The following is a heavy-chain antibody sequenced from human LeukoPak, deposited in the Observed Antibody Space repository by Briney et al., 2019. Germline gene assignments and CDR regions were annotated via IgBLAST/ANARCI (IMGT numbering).Heavy chain of an antibody. D-gene: IGHD5-12*01. CDR1: GFTFSTYW. CDR3: AKVRWLRSHDAFDI. V-gene: IGHV3-23*01. CDR2: ISGSGGST. J-gene: IGHJ3*02. Sequence: GGSLRLSCAASGFTFSTYWMNWVRQAPGKGLEWVSAISGSGGSTYYADSVKGRFTISRDNSKNTLYLQMNSLRAEDTAVYYCAKVRWLRSHDAFDIWGQGTMVTVSS.